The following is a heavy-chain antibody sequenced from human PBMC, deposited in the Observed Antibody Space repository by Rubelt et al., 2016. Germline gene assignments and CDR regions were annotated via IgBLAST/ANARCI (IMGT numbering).Heavy chain of an antibody. CDR2: INHSGGI. CDR1: GGSFSGYY. V-gene: IGHV4-34*01. D-gene: IGHD2-21*02. J-gene: IGHJ4*02. CDR3: ARVASHCGGDCYPEY. Sequence: QVQLQQWGAGLLKPSETLSLTCAVYGGSFSGYYWSWIRQPPGKGLEWIGEINHSGGISYNPSLKSRVTISVDTSKNQFPLGLGAVTAADTAVYYCARVASHCGGDCYPEYWGQGTLVTVFS.